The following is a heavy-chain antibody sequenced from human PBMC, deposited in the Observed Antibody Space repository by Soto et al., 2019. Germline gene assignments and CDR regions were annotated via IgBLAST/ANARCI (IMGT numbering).Heavy chain of an antibody. Sequence: ASVKVSCKASGYTFPGSYMHWVRQAPGQGLEWMGWINPNSGGTNYAQKFQGWVTMTRDTSISTAYMELSRLRSDDTAVYYCARNPSPIRYFDWLLRDDYFDYWGQGTLVTVSS. D-gene: IGHD3-9*01. CDR1: GYTFPGSY. CDR2: INPNSGGT. V-gene: IGHV1-2*04. CDR3: ARNPSPIRYFDWLLRDDYFDY. J-gene: IGHJ4*02.